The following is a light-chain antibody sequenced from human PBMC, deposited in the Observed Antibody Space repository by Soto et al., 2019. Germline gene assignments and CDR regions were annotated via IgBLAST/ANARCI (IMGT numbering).Light chain of an antibody. J-gene: IGLJ2*01. CDR3: CSYAGSYTYVV. CDR1: SSDVGHYNY. Sequence: QPVLTQPRSVSGSPGQSVTISCTGTSSDVGHYNYVSWYQQHPGKAPKLMVYDVSKRPSGVPDRFSGSKSGNTASLTISGLQAEDEADYYCCSYAGSYTYVVFGGGTKLTVL. CDR2: DVS. V-gene: IGLV2-11*01.